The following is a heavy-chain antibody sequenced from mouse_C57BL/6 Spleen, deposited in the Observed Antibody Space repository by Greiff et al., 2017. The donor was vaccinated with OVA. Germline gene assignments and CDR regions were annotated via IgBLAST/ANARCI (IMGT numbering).Heavy chain of an antibody. CDR1: GFTFSSYA. CDR2: ISDGGNYT. V-gene: IGHV5-4*01. J-gene: IGHJ3*01. CDR3: VRDNTITTHFAD. D-gene: IGHD1-1*01. Sequence: EVKLVASGGGLVKPGGSLKLSCAASGFTFSSYALSWVRQTPEKRLACVATISDGGNYTYYPDTVKSRFTIVRDNVKKYLYLQMSQLKSEDTALYYCVRDNTITTHFADWGQGTLVSVSA.